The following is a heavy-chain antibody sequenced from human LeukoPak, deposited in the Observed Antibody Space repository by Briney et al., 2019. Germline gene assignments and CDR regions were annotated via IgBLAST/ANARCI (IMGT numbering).Heavy chain of an antibody. CDR1: GFTFSNAW. CDR2: IKSKTDGGTT. CDR3: TTAGGVLGYFDWLFPSDDY. D-gene: IGHD3-9*01. Sequence: GGSLRLSCAASGFTFSNAWMSWVRQAPGKGLEWVGRIKSKTDGGTTDYAAPVKGRFTISRDDSKNTLYLQMNSLKTEDTAVYYCTTAGGVLGYFDWLFPSDDYWGQGTLVAVSS. J-gene: IGHJ4*02. V-gene: IGHV3-15*01.